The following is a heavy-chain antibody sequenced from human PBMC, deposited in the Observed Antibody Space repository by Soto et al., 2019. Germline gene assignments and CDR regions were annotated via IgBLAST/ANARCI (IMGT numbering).Heavy chain of an antibody. Sequence: QLQLQESGSGLVRPSQTLSLTCAVSGGSISSGGYSWNWIRQPPGKGLEWIGYIYHSGNTLYNPSLKSRVTISVAKSKNQFSLKLSSVTAADTAVYYCARDQLEGNWFDPWGQGTLVTVSS. J-gene: IGHJ5*02. CDR1: GGSISSGGYS. CDR2: IYHSGNT. CDR3: ARDQLEGNWFDP. D-gene: IGHD1-1*01. V-gene: IGHV4-30-2*01.